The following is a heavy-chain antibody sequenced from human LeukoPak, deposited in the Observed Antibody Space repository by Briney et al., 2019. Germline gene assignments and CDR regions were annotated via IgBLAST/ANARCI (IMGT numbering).Heavy chain of an antibody. V-gene: IGHV3-23*01. CDR1: GFTFSSYT. D-gene: IGHD3-22*01. J-gene: IGHJ3*02. Sequence: GSLRLSCAASGFTFSSYTMNWVRQAPGKGLEWVSTISGSGDNTYYADSVKGRFTISRDNSKNTLSLHMSTLRAEDTAVYYCAKDLLQTFFFDSSGYYSDAFGMWGQGTMVTVSP. CDR2: ISGSGDNT. CDR3: AKDLLQTFFFDSSGYYSDAFGM.